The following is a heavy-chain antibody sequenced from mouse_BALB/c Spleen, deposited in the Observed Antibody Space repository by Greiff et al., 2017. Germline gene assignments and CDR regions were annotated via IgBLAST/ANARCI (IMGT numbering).Heavy chain of an antibody. D-gene: IGHD2-3*01. V-gene: IGHV3-8*02. CDR3: ARWGVYDGYFLAMDY. J-gene: IGHJ4*01. CDR2: ISYSGST. Sequence: EVKLQESGPSLVKPSQTLSLTCSVTGDSITSGYWNWFRKFPGNKLEYMGYISYSGSTYYNPSLKSRISITRDTSKNQYYLQLNSVTTEYTATYYCARWGVYDGYFLAMDYWGQGTSVTVSS. CDR1: GDSITSGY.